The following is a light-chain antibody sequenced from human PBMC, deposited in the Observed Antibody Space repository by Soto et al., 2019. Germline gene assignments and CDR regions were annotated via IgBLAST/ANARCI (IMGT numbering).Light chain of an antibody. CDR3: QQYGSPRT. V-gene: IGKV3-20*01. CDR1: QSVSSSY. Sequence: EIVLTQSPGTLSLSPGERATLSCRASQSVSSSYLAWYQQKPGQAPRLLIYGASSRATGIPDRFSGSGSGTVFLLTISRLEPEDVALYYCQQYGSPRTFGQGTKVEIK. CDR2: GAS. J-gene: IGKJ1*01.